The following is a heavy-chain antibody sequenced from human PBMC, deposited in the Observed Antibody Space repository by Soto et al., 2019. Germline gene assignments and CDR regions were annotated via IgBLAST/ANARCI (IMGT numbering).Heavy chain of an antibody. V-gene: IGHV3-23*01. CDR2: ISGSGGST. Sequence: LRLSCAASGFTFSSYAMSWVRQAPGKGLEWVSAISGSGGSTYYADSVKGRFTISRDNSKNTLYLQMNSLRAEDTAVYYCAKDTKRITIFGAVTKGLYGMDVWGQGTTVTVSS. J-gene: IGHJ6*02. CDR3: AKDTKRITIFGAVTKGLYGMDV. D-gene: IGHD3-3*01. CDR1: GFTFSSYA.